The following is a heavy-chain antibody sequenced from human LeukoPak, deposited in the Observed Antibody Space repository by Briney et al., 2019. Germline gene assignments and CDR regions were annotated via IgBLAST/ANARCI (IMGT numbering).Heavy chain of an antibody. J-gene: IGHJ4*02. CDR3: AKYPQVPTLYYFDY. Sequence: SGGSLRLSCAASGFTFSSYAMSWVRQAPGKGLEWVSAISGSGGSTYYADSVKGRFTISRDNSKNTLYLQMNSLRAEDTAVYYCAKYPQVPTLYYFDYWGQGTLVTVSS. V-gene: IGHV3-23*01. CDR2: ISGSGGST. D-gene: IGHD2-2*01. CDR1: GFTFSSYA.